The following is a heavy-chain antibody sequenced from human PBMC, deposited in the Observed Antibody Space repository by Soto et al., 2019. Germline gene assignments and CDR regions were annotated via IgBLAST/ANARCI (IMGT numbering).Heavy chain of an antibody. CDR2: IKSKTDGGTT. Sequence: GGSLRLSCAASGFTFSNAWMSWVRQAPGKGLEWVGRIKSKTDGGTTDYAAPVKGRFTISRDDSKNTLYLQMNSLRAEDTAIYYCAKAATYCSSTSCLRPASPDVWGQVTTVTVSS. D-gene: IGHD2-2*01. J-gene: IGHJ6*02. CDR1: GFTFSNAW. CDR3: AKAATYCSSTSCLRPASPDV. V-gene: IGHV3-15*01.